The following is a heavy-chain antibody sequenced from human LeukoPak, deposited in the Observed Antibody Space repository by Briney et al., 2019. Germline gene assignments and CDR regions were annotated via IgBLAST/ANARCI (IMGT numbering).Heavy chain of an antibody. J-gene: IGHJ4*02. CDR1: GGSISSGGYY. V-gene: IGHV4-31*03. D-gene: IGHD3-10*01. Sequence: NPSQTLSLTCTVSGGSISSGGYYWSWIRPHPGQGLEWIGYIYYSGSTYYNPSLKSRVTISVDTSKNQFSLKLSSVTAADTAVYYCARFFRHYGDHFDYWGQGTLVTVSS. CDR3: ARFFRHYGDHFDY. CDR2: IYYSGST.